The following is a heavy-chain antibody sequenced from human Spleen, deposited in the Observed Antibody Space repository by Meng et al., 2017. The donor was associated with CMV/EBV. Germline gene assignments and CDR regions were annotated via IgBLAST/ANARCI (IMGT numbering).Heavy chain of an antibody. CDR3: ARERSSGGFDY. Sequence: GESLKISCAASGFTFSDYYMSWIRQAPGKGLEWVSSISSDTSYIYYADSMKGRFTISRDNTKNSLYLQMNSLRAEDTAVYYCARERSSGGFDYWGQGTLVTVSS. CDR2: ISSDTSYI. J-gene: IGHJ4*02. V-gene: IGHV3-11*06. D-gene: IGHD2-15*01. CDR1: GFTFSDYY.